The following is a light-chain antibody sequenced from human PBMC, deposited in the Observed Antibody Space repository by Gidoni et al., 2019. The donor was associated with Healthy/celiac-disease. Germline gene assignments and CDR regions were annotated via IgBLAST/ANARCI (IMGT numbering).Light chain of an antibody. CDR1: QSVSSY. J-gene: IGKJ2*01. Sequence: EFVLTQSTATLSFSPGERAPLSRRPSQSVSSYLAWYQQTPAQAPRLLIYDASNRATGTPARFSGSGSGTDFTLTISSLEPEDFAVYYCQQRSNWPPYTFGQGTKLEIK. CDR2: DAS. CDR3: QQRSNWPPYT. V-gene: IGKV3-11*01.